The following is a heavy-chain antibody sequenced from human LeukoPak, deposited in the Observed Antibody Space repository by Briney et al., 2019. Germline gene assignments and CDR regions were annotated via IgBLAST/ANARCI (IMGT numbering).Heavy chain of an antibody. J-gene: IGHJ5*02. V-gene: IGHV1-69*13. CDR3: ARDLDIVVVPAAISGGWFDP. CDR2: IIPIFGTA. CDR1: GGTFSSYA. Sequence: ASVKVSCKASGGTFSSYAISWVRQAPGQGLEWMGGIIPIFGTANYAQKFQGRVTITAGESTSTAYMELSSLRSDDTAVYYCARDLDIVVVPAAISGGWFDPWGQGTLVTVSS. D-gene: IGHD2-2*02.